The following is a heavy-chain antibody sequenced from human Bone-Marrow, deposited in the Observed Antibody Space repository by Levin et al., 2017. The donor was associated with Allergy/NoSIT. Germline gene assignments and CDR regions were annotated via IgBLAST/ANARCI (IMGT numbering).Heavy chain of an antibody. D-gene: IGHD5-18*01. CDR3: ARHAGPILLWLMDY. J-gene: IGHJ4*02. CDR1: GGSISTYY. Sequence: SETLSLTCTVSGGSISTYYWSWIRQPPGKGLEWIGYVYYSGSTNYNPSLKSRVTMSVDTSKNHFSLKLSSVTAADTALYDCARHAGPILLWLMDYWGQGTLVTVSS. V-gene: IGHV4-59*08. CDR2: VYYSGST.